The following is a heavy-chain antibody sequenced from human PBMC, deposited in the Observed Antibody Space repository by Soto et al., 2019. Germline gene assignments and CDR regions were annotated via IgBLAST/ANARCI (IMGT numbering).Heavy chain of an antibody. D-gene: IGHD4-17*01. Sequence: ASVKVSCKASGYTFTSYYMHWVRQAPGQGLEWMGIINPSGGSTSYAQKFQGRVTMTRDTSTSTVYMELSSLRSEDTAVYYCARDRTYGDYLLYYYYGMDVWGQGTTVTVS. CDR2: INPSGGST. V-gene: IGHV1-46*01. J-gene: IGHJ6*02. CDR3: ARDRTYGDYLLYYYYGMDV. CDR1: GYTFTSYY.